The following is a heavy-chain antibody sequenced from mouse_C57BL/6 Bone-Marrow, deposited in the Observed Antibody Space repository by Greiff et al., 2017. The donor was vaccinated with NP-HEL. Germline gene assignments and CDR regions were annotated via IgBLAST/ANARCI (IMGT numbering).Heavy chain of an antibody. V-gene: IGHV10-3*01. Sequence: EVHLVESGGGLVQPKGSLKLSCAASGFTFNTYAMHWVRQAPGKGLEWVARIRRKRSNYASYYADSVKDRFTISRSATQTMLYLQMINLKNAETAMYDWGSATTVVPYAMDYWGQGTSVTVSS. CDR3: GSATTVVPYAMDY. CDR2: IRRKRSNYAS. CDR1: GFTFNTYA. D-gene: IGHD1-1*01. J-gene: IGHJ4*01.